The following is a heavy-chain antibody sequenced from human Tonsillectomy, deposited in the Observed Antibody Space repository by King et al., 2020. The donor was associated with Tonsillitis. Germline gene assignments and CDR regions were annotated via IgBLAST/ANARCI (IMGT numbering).Heavy chain of an antibody. CDR1: GYSFSTYW. Sequence: VQLVESGAEVKKPGEFLKISCKGSGYSFSTYWIGWVRQMPGKGLEWMGIIYPSDSDTRYSPSFQGQVTISADKSISTAYLQWSSLKASDTAMYYCARLEGDTYSGVDYWGQGTLVTVSS. V-gene: IGHV5-51*01. J-gene: IGHJ4*02. CDR2: IYPSDSDT. CDR3: ARLEGDTYSGVDY. D-gene: IGHD2-21*01.